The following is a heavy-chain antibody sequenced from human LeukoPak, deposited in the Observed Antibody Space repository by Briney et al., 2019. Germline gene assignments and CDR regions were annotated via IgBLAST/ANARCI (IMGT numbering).Heavy chain of an antibody. CDR3: AREPYDSSGLDY. V-gene: IGHV3-53*01. J-gene: IGHJ4*02. D-gene: IGHD3-22*01. CDR1: GFTVSSNY. Sequence: PGGSLTLSGAASGFTVSSNYMSWVRQAPGKGLEWVSVIYSGGSTYYADSVKGRFTISRDNSKNTLYLQMNSLRAEDTAVYYCAREPYDSSGLDYWGQGTLVTVSS. CDR2: IYSGGST.